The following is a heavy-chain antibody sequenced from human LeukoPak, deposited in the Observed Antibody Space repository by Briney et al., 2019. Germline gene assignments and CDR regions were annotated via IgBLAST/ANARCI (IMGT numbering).Heavy chain of an antibody. CDR1: GFTFSNSW. J-gene: IGHJ4*02. D-gene: IGHD4-17*01. Sequence: GRSLRLSCAASGFTFSNSWMSWIRQAPGRGLEWVAHIKGDGSEKYYVDSVKGRFAIFRDNARNSLFLQMNTLRAEDTAVYHCVAWTTVTPYWGQGTLVTVSS. CDR2: IKGDGSEK. CDR3: VAWTTVTPY. V-gene: IGHV3-7*01.